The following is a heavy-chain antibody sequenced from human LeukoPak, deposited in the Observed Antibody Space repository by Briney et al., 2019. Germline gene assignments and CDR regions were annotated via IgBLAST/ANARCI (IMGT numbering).Heavy chain of an antibody. CDR3: ARDGVLVPGSDNWFDP. Sequence: SETLSLTCTVSGGSISHNYWSWIRQPPGNNLEWIGYIYDDGSTNYNPSLESRVTISVDTPKNQFSLRLTSVTAADTAVYSCARDGVLVPGSDNWFDPWGRGILVTVSS. CDR1: GGSISHNY. J-gene: IGHJ5*02. V-gene: IGHV4-59*01. D-gene: IGHD6-19*01. CDR2: IYDDGST.